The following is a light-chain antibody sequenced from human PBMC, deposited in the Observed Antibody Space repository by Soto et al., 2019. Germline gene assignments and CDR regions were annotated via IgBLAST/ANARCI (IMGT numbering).Light chain of an antibody. V-gene: IGKV3-11*01. CDR3: QQRSNWPLA. CDR1: QSVSSY. Sequence: EIVLTQSPPTLSLFPGERATLSCRASQSVSSYLAWYQQKPGQAPRLLIYDASHRATGIPARFSGSGSGTDFTLTISGREPEDLAVYYCQQRSNWPLAFGGGTKVEIK. CDR2: DAS. J-gene: IGKJ4*01.